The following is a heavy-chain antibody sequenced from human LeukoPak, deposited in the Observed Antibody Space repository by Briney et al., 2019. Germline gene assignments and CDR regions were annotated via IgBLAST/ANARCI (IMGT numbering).Heavy chain of an antibody. CDR3: ARASQRAFDI. CDR1: GFTFSSSW. Sequence: GGSLRLSCAASGFTFSSSWMSWVRQTPGKGLEWVASIKQDGGEKFYVDSVRGRFTISRDNAKSSLSLQMNSLRAEDTAVYYCARASQRAFDIWGQGTMVTVSP. CDR2: IKQDGGEK. J-gene: IGHJ3*02. V-gene: IGHV3-7*04.